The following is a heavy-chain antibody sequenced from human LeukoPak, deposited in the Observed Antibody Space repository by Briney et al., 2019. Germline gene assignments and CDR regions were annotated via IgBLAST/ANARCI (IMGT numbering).Heavy chain of an antibody. CDR3: AISGGRNSPFDY. CDR1: GFTFSSYA. J-gene: IGHJ4*02. Sequence: GGSLRLSCTASGFTFSSYAMHWVRQAPRKGLEWGAGKLYDLIHEFYADSVKGRFTISRDNSKSTLYLQISSLRAEDTAVYYWAISGGRNSPFDYRGQGNLVTVCS. V-gene: IGHV3-30-3*01. CDR2: KLYDLIHE. D-gene: IGHD4-23*01.